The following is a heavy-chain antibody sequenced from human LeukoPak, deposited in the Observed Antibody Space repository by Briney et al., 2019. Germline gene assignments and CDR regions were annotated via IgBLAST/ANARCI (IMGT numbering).Heavy chain of an antibody. D-gene: IGHD6-19*01. V-gene: IGHV4-59*08. CDR3: ARRSGWYVDY. Sequence: SETLSLTCTVSGGSISTYYWSWIRQPPGKGLEWIGYIYYSGSTDYNPSLKSRVTISVDTSKNQFSLKLSSVTAADTAVYYCARRSGWYVDYWGQGTLVTVSS. CDR1: GGSISTYY. J-gene: IGHJ4*02. CDR2: IYYSGST.